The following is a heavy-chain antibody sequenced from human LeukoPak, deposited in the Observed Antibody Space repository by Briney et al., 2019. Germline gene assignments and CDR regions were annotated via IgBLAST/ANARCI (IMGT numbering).Heavy chain of an antibody. CDR1: GFTFSSYE. V-gene: IGHV3-20*04. CDR3: ARDSFTAMATFDY. CDR2: INWNGGST. J-gene: IGHJ4*02. Sequence: PGGSLRLSCAASGFTFSSYEMNWVRQAPGKGLEWVSGINWNGGSTGYADSVKGRFTISRDNAKNSLYLQMNSLRAEDTALYYCARDSFTAMATFDYWGQGTLVTVSS. D-gene: IGHD5-18*01.